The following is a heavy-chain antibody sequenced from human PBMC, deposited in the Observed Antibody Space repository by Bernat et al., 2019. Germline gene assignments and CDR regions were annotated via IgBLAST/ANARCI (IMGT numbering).Heavy chain of an antibody. J-gene: IGHJ3*02. CDR1: GFTFSSYG. V-gene: IGHV3-30*18. D-gene: IGHD3-22*01. CDR2: ISYDGSNK. Sequence: QVQLVESGGGVVQPGRSLRLSCAASGFTFSSYGMHWVRQAPGKGLEWVAVISYDGSNKYYADSVKGRFTISRDNSKNTLYLQMNSLRAEDTAVYYCAKGTKKTYYYDSSGYYSALLGDAFDIWGQGTMVTVSS. CDR3: AKGTKKTYYYDSSGYYSALLGDAFDI.